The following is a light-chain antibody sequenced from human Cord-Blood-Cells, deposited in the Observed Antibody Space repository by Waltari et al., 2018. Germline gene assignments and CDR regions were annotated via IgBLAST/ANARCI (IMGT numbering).Light chain of an antibody. J-gene: IGKJ4*01. CDR2: VAS. Sequence: EIVMTQSPATLSVSPGERATLSCRASQSVSSNLAWYQQKPGQGPRLLIYVASTKATGIPARFSVSGSGTEFTLTISSLQSEDFAVYYCQQYNNWPPLTFGGGTKVEIK. CDR3: QQYNNWPPLT. CDR1: QSVSSN. V-gene: IGKV3-15*01.